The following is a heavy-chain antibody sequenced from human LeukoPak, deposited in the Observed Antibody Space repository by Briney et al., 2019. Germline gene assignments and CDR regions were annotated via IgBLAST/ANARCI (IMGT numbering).Heavy chain of an antibody. CDR3: AKLEQWLGYAFDI. V-gene: IGHV3-23*01. Sequence: GGSLRLSCAASGFTFSSYAMSWVRQAPEKGLERVSAISGSGGSTYYADSVKGRFTISRDNSKNTLYLQMNSLRAEDTAVYYCAKLEQWLGYAFDIWGQGTMVTVSS. D-gene: IGHD6-19*01. J-gene: IGHJ3*02. CDR2: ISGSGGST. CDR1: GFTFSSYA.